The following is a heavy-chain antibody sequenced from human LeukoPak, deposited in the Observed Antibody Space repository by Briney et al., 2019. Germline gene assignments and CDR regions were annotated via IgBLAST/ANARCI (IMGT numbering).Heavy chain of an antibody. Sequence: GGSLRLSCAASGFTFSSYEMNWVRQAPGKGLEWASYISSSGSTIYYADSVKGRFTISRDNAKNSLYLQMNSLRAEDTAVYYCARDGYYYDSSGCLDYWGQGTLVTVSS. V-gene: IGHV3-48*03. J-gene: IGHJ4*02. D-gene: IGHD3-22*01. CDR2: ISSSGSTI. CDR1: GFTFSSYE. CDR3: ARDGYYYDSSGCLDY.